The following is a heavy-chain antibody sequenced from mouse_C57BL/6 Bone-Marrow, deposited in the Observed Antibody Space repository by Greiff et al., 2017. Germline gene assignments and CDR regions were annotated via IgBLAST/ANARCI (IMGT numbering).Heavy chain of an antibody. Sequence: EVKLQESGPELVTPGASVKISCKASGYSFTDYNMNWVKQSNGKSLEWIGVINPNYGTTSSNQKFKGKATLTVDQSSSTAYMQLNSLTSEDSAVYYCARGYDYDDAMDYWGQGTSVTVSS. CDR3: ARGYDYDDAMDY. V-gene: IGHV1-39*01. CDR2: INPNYGTT. D-gene: IGHD2-4*01. J-gene: IGHJ4*01. CDR1: GYSFTDYN.